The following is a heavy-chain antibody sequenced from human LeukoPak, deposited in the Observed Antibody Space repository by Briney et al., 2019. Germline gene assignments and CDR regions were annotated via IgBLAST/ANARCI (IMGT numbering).Heavy chain of an antibody. CDR1: GFSFSSYG. J-gene: IGHJ4*02. CDR2: IRYDGSNK. Sequence: PGGSLRLSCAASGFSFSSYGMHWVRQAPGKGLEWVAFIRYDGSNKYYADPVKGRFTISRDNSKNTLYLQMNSLRAEDTAVYYCAKDLPLSGSYIDYWGQETLVTVSS. CDR3: AKDLPLSGSYIDY. D-gene: IGHD1-26*01. V-gene: IGHV3-30*02.